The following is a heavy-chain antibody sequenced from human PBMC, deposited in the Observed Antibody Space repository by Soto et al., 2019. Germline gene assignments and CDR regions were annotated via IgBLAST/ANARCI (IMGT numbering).Heavy chain of an antibody. D-gene: IGHD3-22*01. V-gene: IGHV3-30*01. CDR2: ISSDGSSK. CDR3: TRDHYYDSTGYYSGYFDN. J-gene: IGHJ4*02. CDR1: GFTFSRSA. Sequence: QVQLVESGGGVVQPGRSLRLSCAASGFTFSRSAMHWVRQAPGKGLEWVAIISSDGSSKYYADSVKDRFTISRDNSKNTLYLQVNSLRDDETAVYYCTRDHYYDSTGYYSGYFDNWGQGILVTVSS.